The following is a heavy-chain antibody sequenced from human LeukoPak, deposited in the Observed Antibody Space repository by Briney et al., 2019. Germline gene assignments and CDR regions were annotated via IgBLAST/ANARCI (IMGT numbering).Heavy chain of an antibody. Sequence: PGGSLRLSCAASGFTFSHYGMTWVRQAPGKGLEWVSAIGSTGDNIHYADSVKGRFTISRDNSKNTLYLQMNSLRAEDTAVYYCARIEWTMPGVFDLWGPGTMVSVSS. CDR3: ARIEWTMPGVFDL. CDR2: IGSTGDNI. V-gene: IGHV3-23*01. J-gene: IGHJ3*01. CDR1: GFTFSHYG. D-gene: IGHD3-3*01.